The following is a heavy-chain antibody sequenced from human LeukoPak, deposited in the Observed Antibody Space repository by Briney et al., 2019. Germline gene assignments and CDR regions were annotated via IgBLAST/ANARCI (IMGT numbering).Heavy chain of an antibody. Sequence: PGGSLRLSGEAPGFRLANYAMSWVRKAPGKGLEWVSAIVGGGGDAYYADPVKGRFTISRDNSKNTLFLQMNSLTVADTAVYYCANAGHYWGQGTLVTVSS. CDR2: IVGGGGDA. CDR3: ANAGHY. J-gene: IGHJ4*02. V-gene: IGHV3-23*01. CDR1: GFRLANYA.